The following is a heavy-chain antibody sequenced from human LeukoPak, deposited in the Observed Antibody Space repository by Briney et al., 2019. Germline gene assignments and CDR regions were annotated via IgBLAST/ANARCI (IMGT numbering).Heavy chain of an antibody. J-gene: IGHJ3*02. D-gene: IGHD6-19*01. CDR1: GGSINSYY. V-gene: IGHV4-59*01. CDR2: FYNSGRS. CDR3: ARASWQWLAFDI. Sequence: SETLSLTCTVSGGSINSYYWSWIRQPPGKGLEWIGYFYNSGRSTYNPSLKSRVTISADTSKNQFSLKLNSVTAADTAVYYCARASWQWLAFDIWGQGTMVTVSS.